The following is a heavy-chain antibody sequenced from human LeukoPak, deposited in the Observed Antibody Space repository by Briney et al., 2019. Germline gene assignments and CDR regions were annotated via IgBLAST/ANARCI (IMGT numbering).Heavy chain of an antibody. J-gene: IGHJ3*02. Sequence: GGSLRLSCAASGFTFSSYSMNWVRQAPGKGLEWVSYISSSSSTIYYADSVKGRFTISRDNAKNSLYLQMNSLRAEDTAVYYCARDISSSWYFPTLEGPAPHDAFDIWGQGTMVTVSS. V-gene: IGHV3-48*04. CDR3: ARDISSSWYFPTLEGPAPHDAFDI. D-gene: IGHD6-13*01. CDR1: GFTFSSYS. CDR2: ISSSSSTI.